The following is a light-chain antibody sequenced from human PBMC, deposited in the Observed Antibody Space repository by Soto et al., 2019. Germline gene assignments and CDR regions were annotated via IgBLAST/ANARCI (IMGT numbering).Light chain of an antibody. CDR2: GAS. J-gene: IGKJ4*01. CDR1: QSVSSN. Sequence: EIVMTQSPATLSVSPGERATLSCRASQSVSSNLAWYQQKPGQAPRLLIYGASTRATGIPARFSGSGSGTEFTLNISSLQSEDFAVYYCQQYNNWPPKVTFSGGTNVEIK. CDR3: QQYNNWPPKVT. V-gene: IGKV3-15*01.